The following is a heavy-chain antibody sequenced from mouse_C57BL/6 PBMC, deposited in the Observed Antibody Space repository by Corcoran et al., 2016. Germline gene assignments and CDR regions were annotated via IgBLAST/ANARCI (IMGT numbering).Heavy chain of an antibody. J-gene: IGHJ3*01. Sequence: EVQLQQSGPELVKPGASVKISCKASGYTFTDYYMNWVKQSHGKSLEWIGDINPNNGGTSYNQKFKGKATLTVDKSSSTAYMELRSLTSEDSADYYCARSEDYYGSSPSFAYWGQWTLVTVSA. CDR3: ARSEDYYGSSPSFAY. CDR2: INPNNGGT. V-gene: IGHV1-26*01. D-gene: IGHD1-1*01. CDR1: GYTFTDYY.